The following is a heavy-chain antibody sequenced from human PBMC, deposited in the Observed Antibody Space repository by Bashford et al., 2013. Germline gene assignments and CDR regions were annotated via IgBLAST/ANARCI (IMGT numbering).Heavy chain of an antibody. CDR3: ARVGDPYGSGSYYDPGGYYYYGMDV. CDR2: ISAYNGNT. Sequence: ASVKVSCKASGYTFTSYGISWVRQAPGQGLEWMGWISAYNGNTNYAQKLQGRVTMTTDTSTSTAYMELRSLRSDDTAVYYCARVGDPYGSGSYYDPGGYYYYGMDVWGQGTTVTVSS. D-gene: IGHD3-10*01. V-gene: IGHV1-18*01. J-gene: IGHJ6*02. CDR1: GYTFTSYG.